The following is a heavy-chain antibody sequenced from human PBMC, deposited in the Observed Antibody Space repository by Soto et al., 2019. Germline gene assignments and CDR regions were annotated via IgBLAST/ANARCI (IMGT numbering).Heavy chain of an antibody. CDR1: GFTFKSFA. J-gene: IGHJ4*02. CDR2: ISGSGSVT. Sequence: PGGSLRLSCAPSGFTFKSFAMTWVRQAPGKGLEWVSYISGSGSVTYSADSVRGRFTVSRDNSKNTLYLHMNSLGAEDTAIYYCAKDRPIYYDSSGYYSFGYWGQGT. V-gene: IGHV3-23*01. CDR3: AKDRPIYYDSSGYYSFGY. D-gene: IGHD3-22*01.